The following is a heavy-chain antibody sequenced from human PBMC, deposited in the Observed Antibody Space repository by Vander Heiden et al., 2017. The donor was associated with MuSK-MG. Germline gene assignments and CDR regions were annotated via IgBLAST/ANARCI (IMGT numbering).Heavy chain of an antibody. Sequence: QITLKESGPTLVKPTQTLTLTCTFSRFSLSTRQVGVAWLRQPPGKALEWLAMIFWNDDKRYSPSLKSRLTITKDTSKNQVVLTMTDMDPVDTATYYCAHRLLRRSGGQEFDYWGQGTLVTVSS. D-gene: IGHD2-8*02. CDR1: RFSLSTRQVG. CDR3: AHRLLRRSGGQEFDY. CDR2: IFWNDDK. V-gene: IGHV2-5*01. J-gene: IGHJ4*02.